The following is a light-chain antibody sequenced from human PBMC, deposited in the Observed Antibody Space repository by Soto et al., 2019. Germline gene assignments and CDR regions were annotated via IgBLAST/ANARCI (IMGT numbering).Light chain of an antibody. CDR1: SGNSSYI. V-gene: IGLV4-60*02. CDR3: ETWDSNTHV. Sequence: QSVLTQSSSASASLGSSVKLTCTLSSGNSSYIIAWHQQQPGKAPRYLMKLEGSGSYYKGSGVPDRFSGSSSGADRYLTISNLQFEDEADYYCETWDSNTHVFGGGTKLTVL. J-gene: IGLJ3*02. CDR2: LEGSGSY.